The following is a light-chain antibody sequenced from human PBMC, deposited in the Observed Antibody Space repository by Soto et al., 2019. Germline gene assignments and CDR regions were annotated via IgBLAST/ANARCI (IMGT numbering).Light chain of an antibody. Sequence: QSVLTQPPSASGTPGQRVTISCSGSSSNVGSNYVYWYHQLPGTAPKLLIYTNNQRPSGVPDRFSGSKSGTSASLAISGLRSEDEADYYCATWDDSLRGWVFGGGTQLTVL. V-gene: IGLV1-47*02. CDR3: ATWDDSLRGWV. CDR2: TNN. CDR1: SSNVGSNY. J-gene: IGLJ3*02.